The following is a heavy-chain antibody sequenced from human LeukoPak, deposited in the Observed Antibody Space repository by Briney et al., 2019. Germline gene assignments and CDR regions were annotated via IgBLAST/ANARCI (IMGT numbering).Heavy chain of an antibody. J-gene: IGHJ4*02. CDR2: SHNDGNSV. D-gene: IGHD3-10*01. V-gene: IGHV3-74*01. CDR1: GFMFNRYW. CDR3: RHNYGYDY. Sequence: GGSLRLSCAASGFMFNRYWMHWVRQVPGKEVVWVSHSHNDGNSVSYADSVKGRFTVSRDNAKNTLYLQMNRLRAEDTAVCCVRHNYGYDYWGQGTLVTVSS.